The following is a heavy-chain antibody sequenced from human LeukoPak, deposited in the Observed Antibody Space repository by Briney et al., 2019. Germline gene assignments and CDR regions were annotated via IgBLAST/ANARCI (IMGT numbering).Heavy chain of an antibody. CDR3: ARENWGFEY. Sequence: SETLSLTCTVSGGSISSTSYYWGWIRQPPGKGLEWIGSIYYRGSTYYNPSLKSRVTTSIDTSKNQFSLKVYSVTATDTAVYFCARENWGFEYWGQGALVAVSS. CDR1: GGSISSTSYY. V-gene: IGHV4-39*07. D-gene: IGHD7-27*01. J-gene: IGHJ4*02. CDR2: IYYRGST.